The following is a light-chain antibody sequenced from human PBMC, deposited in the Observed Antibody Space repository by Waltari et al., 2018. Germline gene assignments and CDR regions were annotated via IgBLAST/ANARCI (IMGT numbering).Light chain of an antibody. CDR2: AAS. CDR1: QGIRND. J-gene: IGKJ4*01. V-gene: IGKV1-17*01. Sequence: DIQMTQSPSSLSASVGDRVTIPCRASQGIRNDFDWYQQKPGKAPKRLIYAASSLQSGVPSRFSGSGSGTEFTLTISRLQPEDFVTYYCLQHSSYPLTFGGGTKVEIK. CDR3: LQHSSYPLT.